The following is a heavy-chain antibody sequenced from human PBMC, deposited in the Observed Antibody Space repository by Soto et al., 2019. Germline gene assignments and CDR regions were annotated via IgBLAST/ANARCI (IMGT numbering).Heavy chain of an antibody. CDR1: GFTFSSYG. D-gene: IGHD3-10*01. Sequence: QVQLVESGGGVVQPGRSLRLSCAASGFTFSSYGMHWVRQAPGKGLEWVAVISYDGSNKYYADSVKGRFTISRDNSKNPLYLQMNSLRAEDTAVYYCAKDVGSGSYSYYYYGMDVWGQGTTVTVAS. CDR3: AKDVGSGSYSYYYYGMDV. J-gene: IGHJ6*02. CDR2: ISYDGSNK. V-gene: IGHV3-30*18.